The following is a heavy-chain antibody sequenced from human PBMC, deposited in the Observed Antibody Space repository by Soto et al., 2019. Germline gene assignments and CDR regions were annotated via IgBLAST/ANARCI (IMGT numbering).Heavy chain of an antibody. J-gene: IGHJ5*02. D-gene: IGHD3-3*01. CDR1: GYTFTSYG. V-gene: IGHV1-18*01. CDR2: ISAYNGNT. Sequence: ASVKVSCKASGYTFTSYGISWVRQAPGQGLEWMGWISAYNGNTNYAQKLQGRVTMTTDTSTSTAYMELRSLRSDDTAVYYCAREVYDFWSGYRKRTYNVFDPWGQESLVTVSS. CDR3: AREVYDFWSGYRKRTYNVFDP.